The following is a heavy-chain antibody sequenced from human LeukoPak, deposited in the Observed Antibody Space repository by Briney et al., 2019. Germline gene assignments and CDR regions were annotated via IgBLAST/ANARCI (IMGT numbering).Heavy chain of an antibody. V-gene: IGHV3-48*01. D-gene: IGHD1-7*01. J-gene: IGHJ4*02. CDR3: ATQLELRIFDY. CDR2: ISSSSSTI. CDR1: GFTFSSYS. Sequence: GGSLRLSCAASGFTFSSYSMNWVRQAPGKGLEWVSYISSSSSTIYYADSVKGRFTIPRDNAKNSLYLQMNSLRAEDTAVYYCATQLELRIFDYWGQGTLVTVSS.